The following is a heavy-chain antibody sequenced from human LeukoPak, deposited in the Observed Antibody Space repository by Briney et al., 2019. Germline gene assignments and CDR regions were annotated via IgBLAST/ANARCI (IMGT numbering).Heavy chain of an antibody. Sequence: KASETLSLTCAVSGGSISSGGYSWSWIRQPPGKGLEWIGYIYHSGSTYYNPSLKSRVTISVDRSKNQFSLKLSSVTAADTAVYYCARARDYRAFDIWGQGTMVTVSS. D-gene: IGHD4-11*01. CDR2: IYHSGST. CDR1: GGSISSGGYS. CDR3: ARARDYRAFDI. J-gene: IGHJ3*02. V-gene: IGHV4-30-2*01.